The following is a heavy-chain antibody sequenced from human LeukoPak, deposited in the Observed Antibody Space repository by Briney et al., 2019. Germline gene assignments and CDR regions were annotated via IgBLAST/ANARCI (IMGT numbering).Heavy chain of an antibody. J-gene: IGHJ3*02. CDR1: GYTFTSYG. CDR2: ISAYNGNT. Sequence: ASVKVSCKASGYTFTSYGISWVRQAPGQGLEWMGWISAYNGNTNYAQKLQGRVTMTTDTSTSTAYMELSSLRSEDTAVYYCARRRSGGPFDAFDIWGQGTMVTVSS. CDR3: ARRRSGGPFDAFDI. V-gene: IGHV1-18*01. D-gene: IGHD1-26*01.